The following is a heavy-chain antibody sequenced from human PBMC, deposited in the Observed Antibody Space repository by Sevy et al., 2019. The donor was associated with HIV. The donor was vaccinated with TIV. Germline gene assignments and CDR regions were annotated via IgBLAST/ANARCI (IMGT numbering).Heavy chain of an antibody. CDR3: ARGGSAGNY. V-gene: IGHV1-2*02. J-gene: IGHJ4*02. CDR2: INPASGAT. Sequence: ASVKVSCKASGYIFSDYWIYWVRQAPGQGFEWMGWINPASGATVSGQKFQGRVAMTSDTSINTAYMELYRLTSDDTAVYYCARGGSAGNYWGQGSLVTVSS. D-gene: IGHD5-12*01. CDR1: GYIFSDYW.